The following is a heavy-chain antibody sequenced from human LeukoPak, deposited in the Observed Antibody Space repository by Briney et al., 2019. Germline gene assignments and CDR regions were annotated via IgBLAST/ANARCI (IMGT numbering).Heavy chain of an antibody. Sequence: PSETLSLTCAVYGGSFSGYYWSWIRQPPGKGLEWIGEINHSGSTNYNPSLKSRVTISVDTSKNQFSLKLSSVTAADTAVYYCARGGYDYVWGSYRFNWFDPWGLGTLVTVSS. CDR3: ARGGYDYVWGSYRFNWFDP. V-gene: IGHV4-34*01. CDR2: INHSGST. CDR1: GGSFSGYY. J-gene: IGHJ5*02. D-gene: IGHD3-16*02.